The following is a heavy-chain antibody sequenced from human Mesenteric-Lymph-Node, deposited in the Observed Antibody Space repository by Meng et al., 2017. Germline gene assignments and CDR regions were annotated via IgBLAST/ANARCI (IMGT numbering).Heavy chain of an antibody. CDR2: IYYSGST. J-gene: IGHJ6*02. CDR3: ARGIYSYGMDV. V-gene: IGHV4-39*07. Sequence: SETLSLTCIVSGGSISGTSNYWGWIRQPPGKGLEWIGSIYYSGSTYYNPSLKSRVTISVDTSKNQFSLKLSSVTAADTAVYYCARGIYSYGMDVWGQGTTVTVSS. CDR1: GGSISGTSNY.